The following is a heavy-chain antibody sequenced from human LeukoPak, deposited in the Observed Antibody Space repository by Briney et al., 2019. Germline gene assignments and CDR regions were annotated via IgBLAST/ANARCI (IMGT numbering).Heavy chain of an antibody. D-gene: IGHD3-3*01. CDR3: AKANQRYYDFWSGFDY. CDR2: ISYDGSNK. J-gene: IGHJ4*02. V-gene: IGHV3-30*18. Sequence: GGSQRLSCAASGFTFSSYGMHWVRRAPGKGLEWVAVISYDGSNKYYADSVKGRFTISRDNSKNTLYLQMNSLRAEDTAVYYCAKANQRYYDFWSGFDYWGQGALVTVSS. CDR1: GFTFSSYG.